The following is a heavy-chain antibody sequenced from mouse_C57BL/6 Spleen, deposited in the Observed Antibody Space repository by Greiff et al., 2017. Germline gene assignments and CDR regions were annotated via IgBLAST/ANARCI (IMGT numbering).Heavy chain of an antibody. V-gene: IGHV1-85*01. Sequence: VQLQQSGPELVKPGASVKLSCKASGYTFTSYDINWVKQRPGQGLEWIGWIYPRDGSTKYNAKFKGKATLTVDTSSSPAYMELHSLTSEDSAVYVCAGGFITTVVPFAYWGQGTLVTVSA. CDR2: IYPRDGST. J-gene: IGHJ3*01. D-gene: IGHD1-1*01. CDR1: GYTFTSYD. CDR3: AGGFITTVVPFAY.